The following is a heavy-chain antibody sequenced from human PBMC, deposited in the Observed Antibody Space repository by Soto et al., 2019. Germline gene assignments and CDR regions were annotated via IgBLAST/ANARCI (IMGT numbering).Heavy chain of an antibody. Sequence: ASVKVSCKASGYTFTSYGISWVRQAPGQGLEWMGWISAYNGNTNYAQKLQGRVTMTTDTSTRTAYMELRSLRSDDTSAYCCARDLYGCNSEAFDIWGQGTMVTVSS. CDR1: GYTFTSYG. CDR2: ISAYNGNT. J-gene: IGHJ3*02. V-gene: IGHV1-18*01. D-gene: IGHD4-17*01. CDR3: ARDLYGCNSEAFDI.